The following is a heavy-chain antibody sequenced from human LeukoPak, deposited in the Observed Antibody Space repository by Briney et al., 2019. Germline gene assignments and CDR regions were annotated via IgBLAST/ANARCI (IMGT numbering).Heavy chain of an antibody. Sequence: GGSLRLSCAASGFTFSSYAMSWVRQAPGKGLEWVSAISGSGGSTYYADSVKGRFTISRDNSKNPLYLQMNSLRAEDTAVYYCAKGGEIQLWLSYFDYWGQGTLVTVSS. CDR1: GFTFSSYA. V-gene: IGHV3-23*01. CDR3: AKGGEIQLWLSYFDY. J-gene: IGHJ4*02. D-gene: IGHD5-18*01. CDR2: ISGSGGST.